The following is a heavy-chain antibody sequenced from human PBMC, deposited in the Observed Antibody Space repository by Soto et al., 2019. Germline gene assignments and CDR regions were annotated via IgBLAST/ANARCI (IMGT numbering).Heavy chain of an antibody. CDR3: ARGNHRWLQLGYFDL. V-gene: IGHV1-69*12. J-gene: IGHJ2*01. CDR2: IIPIFGTV. CDR1: GGTFSNYP. Sequence: QVQLVQSGAEVKKPGSSVKVSCKASGGTFSNYPISWVRQAPGQGLEWMGGIIPIFGTVNYAQKFQGRVTLTADEATSTDYMELSSLRSEDTAVYYCARGNHRWLQLGYFDLWGRGTLVTVSS. D-gene: IGHD5-12*01.